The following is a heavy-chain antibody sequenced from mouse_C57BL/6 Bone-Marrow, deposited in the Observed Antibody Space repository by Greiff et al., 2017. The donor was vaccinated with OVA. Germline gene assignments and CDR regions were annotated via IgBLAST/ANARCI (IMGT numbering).Heavy chain of an antibody. CDR2: IYPSDSET. CDR3: ARRDGYVDY. V-gene: IGHV1-61*01. Sequence: QVHVKQPGAELVRPGSSVKLSCKASGYTFTSYWMDWVKQRPGQGLEWIGNIYPSDSETHYNQKFKDKATLTVDKSSSTAYMQLSSLTSEDSAVYYCARRDGYVDYWGQGTTLTVSS. J-gene: IGHJ2*01. CDR1: GYTFTSYW. D-gene: IGHD2-3*01.